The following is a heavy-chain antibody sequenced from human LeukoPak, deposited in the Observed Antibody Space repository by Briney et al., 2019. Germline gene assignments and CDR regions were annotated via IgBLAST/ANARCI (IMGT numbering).Heavy chain of an antibody. CDR1: RFTFSSYW. V-gene: IGHV3-7*01. CDR2: IKQDGTEK. J-gene: IGHJ3*02. Sequence: GGSLRLSCAASRFTFSSYWMSWVRQAPGKGLEWVANIKQDGTEKYYVDSVKGRFTISRDNAKNSLYLQMNSLRAEDTAVYYCARDGPAGDAFDIWGQGTMVTVSS. CDR3: ARDGPAGDAFDI. D-gene: IGHD2-2*01.